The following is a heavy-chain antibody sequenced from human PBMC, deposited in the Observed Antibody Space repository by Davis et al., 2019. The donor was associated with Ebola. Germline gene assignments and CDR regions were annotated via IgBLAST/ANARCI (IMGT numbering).Heavy chain of an antibody. CDR1: GASISSYY. D-gene: IGHD3-10*01. Sequence: SETLSLTCSVSGASISSYYWSWIRQPPGKGLEWIGYIYYSGSTNYNPSLKSRVTISVDTSKNQFSLKLSSVTAADTAVYYCARGSGMIDLWGRGTLVTVSS. V-gene: IGHV4-59*08. CDR3: ARGSGMIDL. J-gene: IGHJ2*01. CDR2: IYYSGST.